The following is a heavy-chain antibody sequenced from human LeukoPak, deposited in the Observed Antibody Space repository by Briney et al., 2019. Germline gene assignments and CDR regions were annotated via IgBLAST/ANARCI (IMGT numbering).Heavy chain of an antibody. J-gene: IGHJ4*02. CDR3: ATVEYSSSSENY. Sequence: ASVKVSCKASVYTFTSYYMHWVRQAPGQGLEWMGIINPRGGSTSYAQKFQGRVTRTRDMSTSTVYMELSSLRSEDTAVYYGATVEYSSSSENYWGQGTLVTVSS. CDR2: INPRGGST. D-gene: IGHD6-6*01. CDR1: VYTFTSYY. V-gene: IGHV1-46*01.